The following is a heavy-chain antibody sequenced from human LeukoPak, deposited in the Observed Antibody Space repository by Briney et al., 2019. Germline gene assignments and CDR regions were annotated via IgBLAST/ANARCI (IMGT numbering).Heavy chain of an antibody. CDR3: AGAKQGSSWLDY. D-gene: IGHD6-13*01. CDR2: INHSGST. CDR1: GGSFSGYY. V-gene: IGHV4-34*01. Sequence: SETLSLTCAVYGGSFSGYYWSWIRQPPGKGLEWIGEINHSGSTNYNPSLKSRVTISVDTSKNQFSLKLSSVTAADTAVYYCAGAKQGSSWLDYWGQGTLVTVSS. J-gene: IGHJ4*02.